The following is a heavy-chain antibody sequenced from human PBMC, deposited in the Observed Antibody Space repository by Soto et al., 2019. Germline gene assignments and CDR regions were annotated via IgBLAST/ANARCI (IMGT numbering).Heavy chain of an antibody. D-gene: IGHD3-22*01. CDR2: IYYSGRT. CDR3: ARKADSKNPFDN. V-gene: IGHV4-28*01. Sequence: QVQLQESGPGLVKPSDTLSLTCAVSSNSISSSNWWGWIRQPPGKGLEWIGYIYYSGRTHYNPSLKSRVSTSVDTSKNQFSLKLSSVTAVDTAVYYCARKADSKNPFDNWGQGTLVTVSS. J-gene: IGHJ4*02. CDR1: SNSISSSNW.